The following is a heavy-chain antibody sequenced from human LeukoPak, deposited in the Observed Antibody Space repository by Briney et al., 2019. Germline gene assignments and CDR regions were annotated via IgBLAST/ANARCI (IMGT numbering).Heavy chain of an antibody. Sequence: ASVKVSCKASGYTFTNYYIHWVRQAPGQGLECMGIINPSGGSTSYAQKFQGRVTMTRDMSTSTVYMELSSLRSDDTAVYYCARGTTVTSDYWGQGTLVTVSS. CDR1: GYTFTNYY. D-gene: IGHD4-17*01. CDR3: ARGTTVTSDY. J-gene: IGHJ4*02. V-gene: IGHV1-46*01. CDR2: INPSGGST.